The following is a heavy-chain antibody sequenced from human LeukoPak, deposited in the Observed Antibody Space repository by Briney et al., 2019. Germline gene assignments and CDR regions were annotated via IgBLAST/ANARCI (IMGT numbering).Heavy chain of an antibody. Sequence: GGSLRLSCAASGFTFSSQWMHWVRQAPGKGLLWVSRIDDDGSITSYAESVKGRFTISRDNAKNTVYLQMNSLRAEDTAVYYCARGLGSSADYWGQGTLVTVSS. D-gene: IGHD6-19*01. CDR2: IDDDGSIT. CDR3: ARGLGSSADY. J-gene: IGHJ4*02. V-gene: IGHV3-74*01. CDR1: GFTFSSQW.